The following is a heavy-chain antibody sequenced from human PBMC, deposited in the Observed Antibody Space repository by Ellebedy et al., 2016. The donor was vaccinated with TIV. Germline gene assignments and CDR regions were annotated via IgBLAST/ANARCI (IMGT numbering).Heavy chain of an antibody. CDR3: VKVIATSGWPYYFHY. CDR2: TSYDGINT. D-gene: IGHD6-19*01. CDR1: GFTFNSYA. Sequence: PGGSLRLSCVASGFTFNSYAMFWVRQAPGKGLEWVAVTSYDGINTYYADSVKGRFTFSRGNAKNSLSLQMSSLRAEDTAVYYCVKVIATSGWPYYFHYWGQGTLVTVSS. J-gene: IGHJ4*02. V-gene: IGHV3-30-3*01.